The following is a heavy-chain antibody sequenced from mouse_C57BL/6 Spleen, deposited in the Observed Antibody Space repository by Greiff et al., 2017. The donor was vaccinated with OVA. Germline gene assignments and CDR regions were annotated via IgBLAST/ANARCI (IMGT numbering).Heavy chain of an antibody. J-gene: IGHJ2*01. CDR1: GFSLTSYG. V-gene: IGHV2-2*01. CDR3: ARGDYFYYFDY. D-gene: IGHD2-13*01. Sequence: VQRVESGPGLVQPSQSLSITCTVSGFSLTSYGVHWVRQSPGKGLEWLGVIWSGGSTDYNAAFISRLSISKDNSKSQVFFKMNSLQADDTAIYYCARGDYFYYFDYWGQGTTLTVSS. CDR2: IWSGGST.